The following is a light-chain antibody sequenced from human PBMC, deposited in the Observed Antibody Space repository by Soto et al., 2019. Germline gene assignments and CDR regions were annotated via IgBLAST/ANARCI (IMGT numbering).Light chain of an antibody. CDR1: QDINNA. CDR3: QQFYSLLLT. J-gene: IGKJ4*01. V-gene: IGKV1-33*01. Sequence: DIQMTQSPSSLPASVGDRVTITCQASQDINNALNWYQQKPGKAPKLLISDALNLEIGVPSRFIGGASGTLFTLTSTSLQPEDIATYYCQQFYSLLLTFGGGTKVEI. CDR2: DAL.